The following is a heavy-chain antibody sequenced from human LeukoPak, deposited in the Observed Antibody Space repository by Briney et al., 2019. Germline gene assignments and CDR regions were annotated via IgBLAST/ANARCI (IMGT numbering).Heavy chain of an antibody. J-gene: IGHJ4*02. Sequence: ASVKIPCKASGYTLSTYTMHWLRQAPGQRPEWMGCIYAGNGNVKYSQNFQARVTITRDTSANTAYLELSSLRSEDTAVYYCAREVAIWGQGTLVTVSS. CDR2: IYAGNGNV. CDR3: AREVAI. V-gene: IGHV1-3*01. CDR1: GYTLSTYT. D-gene: IGHD2-15*01.